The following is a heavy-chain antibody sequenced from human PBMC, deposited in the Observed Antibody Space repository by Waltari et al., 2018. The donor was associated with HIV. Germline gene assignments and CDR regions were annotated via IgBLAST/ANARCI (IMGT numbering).Heavy chain of an antibody. J-gene: IGHJ4*02. CDR2: IKSKADGGTT. D-gene: IGHD3-10*01. V-gene: IGHV3-15*01. Sequence: EEHLVESGGDLVKPGGCLRLSCSDSGLTFSDAWLTWVRQAPGKGLEWIGRIKSKADGGTTEYAAAVKGRFTISRDDSKNTLFLQMNSLKTEDTAVYYCATEEGYGSGSYLDYWGQGTLLTVSS. CDR3: ATEEGYGSGSYLDY. CDR1: GLTFSDAW.